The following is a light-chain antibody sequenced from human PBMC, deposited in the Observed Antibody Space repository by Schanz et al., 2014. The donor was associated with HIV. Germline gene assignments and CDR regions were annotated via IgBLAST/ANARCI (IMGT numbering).Light chain of an antibody. Sequence: DIQLTQSPSFLSASVGDRVTITCRASQGIRNDLGWYQQKPGKAPKLLIYDVSNLETGVPSRFSGSGSGTDFTFTINSLQPDDFATYYCQQYKDNSLHTFGQGTKVEIK. J-gene: IGKJ2*01. CDR1: QGIRND. CDR2: DVS. CDR3: QQYKDNSLHT. V-gene: IGKV1-33*01.